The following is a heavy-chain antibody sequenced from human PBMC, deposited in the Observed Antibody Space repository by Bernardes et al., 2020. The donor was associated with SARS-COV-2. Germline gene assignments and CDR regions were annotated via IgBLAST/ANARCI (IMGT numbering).Heavy chain of an antibody. Sequence: SESLSLTCAVSGDSVSSSTWWICVRQSPGVGLEYIGETYHTGTTKYKSSLKSRVTLSVDKPNNQFSLTLTSVTAADTALYYCVQGVRSGGDVSGYLESWGQGTLVTVSS. D-gene: IGHD1-26*01. CDR3: VQGVRSGGDVSGYLES. J-gene: IGHJ4*02. CDR2: TYHTGTT. CDR1: GDSVSSSTW. V-gene: IGHV4-4*02.